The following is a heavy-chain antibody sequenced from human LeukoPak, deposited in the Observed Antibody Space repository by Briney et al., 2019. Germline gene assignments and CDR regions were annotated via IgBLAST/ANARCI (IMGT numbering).Heavy chain of an antibody. CDR2: ISYDGSNK. V-gene: IGHV3-30*04. Sequence: GGSLRLSCAASGFTFSSYAMHWVRQAPGKGLEWVAVISYDGSNKYYADSVKGRFTISRDNSKNTLYLQMNSLRAEDTAVYYCARDIVVVPAAILSYYYYYYGMDVWGQGTTVPVSS. D-gene: IGHD2-2*01. CDR3: ARDIVVVPAAILSYYYYYYGMDV. J-gene: IGHJ6*02. CDR1: GFTFSSYA.